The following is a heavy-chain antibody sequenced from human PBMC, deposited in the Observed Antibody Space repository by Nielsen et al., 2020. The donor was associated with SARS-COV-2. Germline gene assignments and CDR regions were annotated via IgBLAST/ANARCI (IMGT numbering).Heavy chain of an antibody. CDR2: INTNTGNP. Sequence: WVRQAPGQGLEWMGWINTNTGNPTYAQGFTGRFVFSLDTSVSTAYPQISSLKAEDTAVYYCARGDIVVVPAAPGWYYYYGMDVWGQGTTVTVSS. CDR3: ARGDIVVVPAAPGWYYYYGMDV. J-gene: IGHJ6*02. V-gene: IGHV7-4-1*02. D-gene: IGHD2-2*01.